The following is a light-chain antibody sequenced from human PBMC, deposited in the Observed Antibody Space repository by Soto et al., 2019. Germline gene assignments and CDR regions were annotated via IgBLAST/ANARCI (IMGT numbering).Light chain of an antibody. V-gene: IGLV1-40*01. CDR2: VNN. J-gene: IGLJ1*01. CDR3: HSYDSSLRAYV. CDR1: SSNIGAGYG. Sequence: QSVLTQPPSVSGAPGQRVTISCTGSSSNIGAGYGVHWYQQLPGTAPKLLIYVNNNRPSGVPDRFSGSKSGTSASLAITGLQAEDEADYYCHSYDSSLRAYVFGTGTKVTVL.